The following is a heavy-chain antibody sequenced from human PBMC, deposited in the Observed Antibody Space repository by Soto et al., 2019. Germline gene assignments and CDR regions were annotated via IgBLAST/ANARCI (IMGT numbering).Heavy chain of an antibody. CDR1: GYTFNRYG. CDR3: ARAGYYGAGSAGY. Sequence: QVQLVQSGAEVKKPGASVKVSCKASGYTFNRYGISWVRQTPGQGCEWMAWISAYNGNTNYAQKLQGRVTMTTGTSTSTAYMERRSLRSAATAVYYWARAGYYGAGSAGYWGQGTLFTVSS. V-gene: IGHV1-18*01. CDR2: ISAYNGNT. D-gene: IGHD3-10*01. J-gene: IGHJ1*01.